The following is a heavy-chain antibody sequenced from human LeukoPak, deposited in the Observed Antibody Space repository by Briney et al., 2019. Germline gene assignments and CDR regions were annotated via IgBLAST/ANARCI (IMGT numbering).Heavy chain of an antibody. V-gene: IGHV3-30-3*01. CDR2: ISYDGSNK. J-gene: IGHJ4*02. CDR1: GFTFSSYA. D-gene: IGHD5-24*01. Sequence: GGSLRLSCAASGFTFSSYAMHWVRQAPGKGLEWVAVISYDGSNKYYADSVKGRFTISRDTSKNTLYLQMNSLRAEDTAVYYCARDLNYHLDLWGQGTLVTVSS. CDR3: ARDLNYHLDL.